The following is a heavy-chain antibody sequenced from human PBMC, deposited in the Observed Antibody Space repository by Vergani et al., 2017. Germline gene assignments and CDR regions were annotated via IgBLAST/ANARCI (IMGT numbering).Heavy chain of an antibody. Sequence: LQLQESGSGLVKPSQTLSLTCAVSGGSISSGGYSWSWIRQPPGKGLEWIGYIFHSGSTSYNPSLKSRVTISVDRSKNQFSRKLSSVTAAGTAVYYCARGHDSSGYYYDDWGQGTLVTVSS. CDR3: ARGHDSSGYYYDD. D-gene: IGHD3-22*01. V-gene: IGHV4-30-2*01. J-gene: IGHJ4*02. CDR1: GGSISSGGYS. CDR2: IFHSGST.